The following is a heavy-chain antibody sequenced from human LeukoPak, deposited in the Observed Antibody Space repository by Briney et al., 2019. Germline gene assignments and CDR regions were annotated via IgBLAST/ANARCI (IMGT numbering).Heavy chain of an antibody. Sequence: PGGSLRLSCAASGFTFTSSAMSWVRQAPGKGLEWVSSLSTSGSDTFYADSVKGRFTISRDNSKNTLYLQLTGLRADDTAVYYCAKSDGGGYRGLIDYWGQGTLVTVSS. D-gene: IGHD1-26*01. V-gene: IGHV3-23*01. CDR2: LSTSGSDT. CDR1: GFTFTSSA. CDR3: AKSDGGGYRGLIDY. J-gene: IGHJ4*02.